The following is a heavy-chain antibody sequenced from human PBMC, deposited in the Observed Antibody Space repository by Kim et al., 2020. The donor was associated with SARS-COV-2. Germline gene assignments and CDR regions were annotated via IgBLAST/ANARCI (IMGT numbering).Heavy chain of an antibody. CDR1: GFTFTTYA. CDR3: AKELRMTTQTSGGYFFDY. V-gene: IGHV3-23*01. D-gene: IGHD4-17*01. CDR2: ISGGGGST. Sequence: GGSLRLSCVASGFTFTTYAMNWVRQAPGKGLEWVSGISGGGGSTYYADSVKGRFTISRDSYKNTLYLQMNSLRAEDTAVYYCAKELRMTTQTSGGYFFDYWGQGTLVTVSS. J-gene: IGHJ4*02.